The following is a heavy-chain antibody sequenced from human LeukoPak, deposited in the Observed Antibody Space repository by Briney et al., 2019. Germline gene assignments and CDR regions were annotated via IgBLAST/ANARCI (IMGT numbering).Heavy chain of an antibody. CDR3: ANVGSTNWHYAFPI. J-gene: IGHJ3*02. Sequence: GGSLRLSCAASGFTLSSYAMSWVRQAPGKGLEWVSAISGSGGSTYYADSVKGRFTISRDNSKNTLYLQLNSLRAEDTAVYSCANVGSTNWHYAFPIWGQGTTVTVSS. CDR1: GFTLSSYA. D-gene: IGHD1-26*01. CDR2: ISGSGGST. V-gene: IGHV3-23*01.